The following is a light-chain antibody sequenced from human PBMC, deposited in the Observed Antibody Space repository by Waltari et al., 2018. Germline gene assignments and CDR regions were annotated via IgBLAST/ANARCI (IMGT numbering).Light chain of an antibody. CDR2: VNSDGSH. CDR1: SGHSSNV. J-gene: IGLJ3*02. V-gene: IGLV4-69*01. CDR3: QTGGHGTWV. Sequence: QLVLTQSPSASASLGASVKLTCTLISGHSSNVIAWLQEQPGKGPRYLMKVNSDGSHSKGDEIPDRFSGSSSGAERYLTISSLQSEDEADYYCQTGGHGTWVFGGGTKLTVL.